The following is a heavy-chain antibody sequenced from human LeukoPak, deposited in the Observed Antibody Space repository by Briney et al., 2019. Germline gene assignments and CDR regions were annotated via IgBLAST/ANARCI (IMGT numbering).Heavy chain of an antibody. CDR1: GYTFTAYA. Sequence: GASVKVSCKASGYTFTAYAMRWVRQAPGKRLEWMGWINAGNGNTKYSQKFQGRVTIIRDTSASTAYMELSSLRSEDTAVYYCARVGLSFGEGGFDYWGQGTLVTVSS. CDR3: ARVGLSFGEGGFDY. J-gene: IGHJ4*02. D-gene: IGHD3-10*01. CDR2: INAGNGNT. V-gene: IGHV1-3*01.